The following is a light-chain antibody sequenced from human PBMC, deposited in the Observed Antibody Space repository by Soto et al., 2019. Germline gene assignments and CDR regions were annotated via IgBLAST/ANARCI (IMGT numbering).Light chain of an antibody. CDR1: SSDVGGSNY. V-gene: IGLV2-14*01. J-gene: IGLJ1*01. CDR2: EVS. CDR3: SSYAVNRTYV. Sequence: QSALIQPASVSGSPGQSITISCTGTSSDVGGSNYVSWYQHHPHRAPKLLIYEVSYRPSGVSNRFSGSKSGNTASLTISGLQAEDEADYYCSSYAVNRTYVFGSGTKLTVL.